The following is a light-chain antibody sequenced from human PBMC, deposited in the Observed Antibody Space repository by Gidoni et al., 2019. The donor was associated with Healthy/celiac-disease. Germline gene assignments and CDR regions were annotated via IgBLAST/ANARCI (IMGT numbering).Light chain of an antibody. CDR3: AAWDDSLNGYV. J-gene: IGLJ1*01. Sequence: ALPSPPPSFEHPRPRVTISCSGSSSNIGKNAGNWYQQLPGKAPKLLIYYDDLLPSGVSDRFSGSKSGTSASLAISGLQSEDEADYYCAAWDDSLNGYVFGTGTKVTVL. CDR2: YDD. CDR1: SSNIGKNA. V-gene: IGLV1-36*01.